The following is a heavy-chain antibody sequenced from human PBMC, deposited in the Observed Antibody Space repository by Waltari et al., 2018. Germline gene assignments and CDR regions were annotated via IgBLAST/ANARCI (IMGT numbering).Heavy chain of an antibody. D-gene: IGHD2-15*01. CDR3: ASQSTTLFDY. CDR1: GFTFSRFG. V-gene: IGHV3-33*01. CDR2: IWHDGSNE. J-gene: IGHJ4*02. Sequence: QVQLVESGGGVVQPGRSLRLSCAASGFTFSRFGMHWVRQVPGKGLEVVAVIWHDGSNEYYVDSVKGRFTISRDNSKNTLYLQMNSLRAEDSAVYYCASQSTTLFDYWGQGTLVTVSS.